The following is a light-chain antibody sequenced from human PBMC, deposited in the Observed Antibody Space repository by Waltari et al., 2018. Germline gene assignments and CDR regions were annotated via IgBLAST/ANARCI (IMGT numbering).Light chain of an antibody. CDR2: WAS. CDR3: QQYYNTPPT. J-gene: IGKJ1*01. V-gene: IGKV4-1*01. Sequence: DRVMTQSPDSLTVSPGERATINCRSSQSVSDHVNNKNYLAWYRQKPGQPPKLLIYWASTREFGVPDRFSGSGSGTEFTLTISSLPPEDVAVYYCQQYYNTPPTFGQGTKVEIK. CDR1: QSVSDHVNNKNY.